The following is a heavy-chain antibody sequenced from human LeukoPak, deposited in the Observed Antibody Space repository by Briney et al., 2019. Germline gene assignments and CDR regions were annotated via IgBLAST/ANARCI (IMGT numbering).Heavy chain of an antibody. CDR2: ISSSSSYI. CDR3: ARAPVEVPAARGYYYYYMDV. D-gene: IGHD2-2*01. J-gene: IGHJ6*03. CDR1: GFTFSNSA. Sequence: NPGGSLRLSCAASGFTFSNSAMHWVRQAPGKGLEWVSSISSSSSYIYYADSVKGRFTISRDNAKNSLYLQMNSLRAEDTAVYYCARAPVEVPAARGYYYYYMDVWGKGTTVTVSS. V-gene: IGHV3-21*01.